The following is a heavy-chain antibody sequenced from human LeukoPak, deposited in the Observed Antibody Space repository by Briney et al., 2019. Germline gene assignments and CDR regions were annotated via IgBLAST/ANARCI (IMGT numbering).Heavy chain of an antibody. Sequence: GRSLRLCCAASGFTFSSYGMHWVRQAAGKGLEWVAVISYDGSNKYYADSVKGRFTISRDNSKNTLYLQMNSLRAEDTAVYYCAKDSPIWFGELYYFDYWGQGTLVTVSS. CDR3: AKDSPIWFGELYYFDY. CDR2: ISYDGSNK. D-gene: IGHD3-10*01. CDR1: GFTFSSYG. J-gene: IGHJ4*02. V-gene: IGHV3-30*18.